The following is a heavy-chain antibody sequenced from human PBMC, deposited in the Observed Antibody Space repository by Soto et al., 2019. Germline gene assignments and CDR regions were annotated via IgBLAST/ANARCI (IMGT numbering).Heavy chain of an antibody. CDR1: GFSFSSFA. CDR3: ARENSVQAWLHHFDH. D-gene: IGHD5-18*01. J-gene: IGHJ4*02. Sequence: GGSLRLSCEASGFSFSSFAMNWVRQAPGRGLEWVSYISDDGASIYYADSLKGRFTISRDNAKNSLSLQMNNLRAEDTAVYYCARENSVQAWLHHFDHWGLGTLV. V-gene: IGHV3-48*03. CDR2: ISDDGASI.